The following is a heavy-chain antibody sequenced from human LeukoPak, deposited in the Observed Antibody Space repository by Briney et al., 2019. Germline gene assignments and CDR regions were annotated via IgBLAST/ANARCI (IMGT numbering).Heavy chain of an antibody. CDR2: IIPIFGTA. V-gene: IGHV1-69*13. D-gene: IGHD3-10*01. Sequence: SVKVSCKASGGTFSSYAISWVRQAPGQGLEWMGGIIPIFGTANYAQKFQGRVTITADESTSTAYMELSSLRSEDTAVYYCARGCTFGYGSGSTYYYMDVWGKGTTVTVSS. CDR3: ARGCTFGYGSGSTYYYMDV. J-gene: IGHJ6*03. CDR1: GGTFSSYA.